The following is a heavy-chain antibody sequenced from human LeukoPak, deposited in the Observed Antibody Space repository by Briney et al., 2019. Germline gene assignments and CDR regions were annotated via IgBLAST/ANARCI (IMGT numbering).Heavy chain of an antibody. Sequence: SETLSLTCAVSGGSISSGGYSWSWIRQPPGKGLEWIGYIYHSGSTYYNPSLKSRVTISVDRSKNQFSLKLSSVTAADTAVYYCARDSYGAVAADDAFDIWGQGTMVTVSS. V-gene: IGHV4-30-2*01. D-gene: IGHD6-19*01. CDR3: ARDSYGAVAADDAFDI. J-gene: IGHJ3*02. CDR2: IYHSGST. CDR1: GGSISSGGYS.